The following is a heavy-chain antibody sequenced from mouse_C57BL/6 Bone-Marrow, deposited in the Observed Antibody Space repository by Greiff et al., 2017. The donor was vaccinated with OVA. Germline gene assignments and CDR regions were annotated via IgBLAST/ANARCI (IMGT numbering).Heavy chain of an antibody. J-gene: IGHJ3*01. Sequence: VQLQQSGAELVRPGASVKLSCTASGFNIKDDYMHWVKQRPEQGLEWIGWIDPENGDTEYASKFQGKATITADTSSNTAYLQLSSLTSEDTAVYYDSSLYDGYFFAYWGQGTLVTVSA. D-gene: IGHD2-3*01. CDR3: SSLYDGYFFAY. CDR2: IDPENGDT. V-gene: IGHV14-4*01. CDR1: GFNIKDDY.